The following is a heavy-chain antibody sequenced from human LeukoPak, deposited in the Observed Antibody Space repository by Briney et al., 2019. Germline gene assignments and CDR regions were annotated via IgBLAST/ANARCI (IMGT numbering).Heavy chain of an antibody. CDR2: ISSSGSST. V-gene: IGHV3-64D*06. CDR3: ARDGSGMDV. J-gene: IGHJ6*02. Sequence: PGGSLRLSCSVSGFTFSRYGMYWVRQAPGKGLEYVSAISSSGSSTNYADSVKDRFTISRDNSKNTLFLQMTSLRAEDTAVYYCARDGSGMDVWGQGTTVTVSS. CDR1: GFTFSRYG.